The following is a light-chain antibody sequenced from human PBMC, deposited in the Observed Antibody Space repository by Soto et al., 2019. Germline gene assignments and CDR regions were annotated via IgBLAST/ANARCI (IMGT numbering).Light chain of an antibody. J-gene: IGKJ1*01. Sequence: EMVMPQSPDILSVSPGDRATLSCRASQSVGSKVAWYQQKPGQAPRLLIYGASTRETGSPYRFSASGSATEFTLTISSLLSEDFAVYYCQQYNDWPRTFGQGTKVAIK. CDR3: QQYNDWPRT. CDR1: QSVGSK. CDR2: GAS. V-gene: IGKV3-15*01.